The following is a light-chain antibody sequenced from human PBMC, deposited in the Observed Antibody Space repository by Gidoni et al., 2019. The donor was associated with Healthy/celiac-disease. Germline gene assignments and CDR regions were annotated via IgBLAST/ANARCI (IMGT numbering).Light chain of an antibody. J-gene: IGKJ1*01. V-gene: IGKV4-1*01. Sequence: DILMTQSPDALALSLGERATINCKSRQSVLSSANNKNYLAWYQQKPGQPLKLLIYWASTRESGVPDRFSGSGSGTDFTLTISRLQAEDVALYYCQQYYSTPRAFGQGTKVEIK. CDR2: WAS. CDR3: QQYYSTPRA. CDR1: QSVLSSANNKNY.